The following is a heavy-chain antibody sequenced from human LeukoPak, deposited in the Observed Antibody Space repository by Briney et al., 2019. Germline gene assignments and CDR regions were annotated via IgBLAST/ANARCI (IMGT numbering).Heavy chain of an antibody. Sequence: GGSLRLSCAASGFTVSSNYMSWVRQAPGKGLEWVSVISGSGGSTFYADSVKGRFTISRDNSKNTLFLQMNNLRAEDTAIYYCARADRGSSWYRPLDYWGQGTLVTVSS. CDR3: ARADRGSSWYRPLDY. D-gene: IGHD6-13*01. CDR1: GFTVSSNY. V-gene: IGHV3-23*01. J-gene: IGHJ4*02. CDR2: ISGSGGST.